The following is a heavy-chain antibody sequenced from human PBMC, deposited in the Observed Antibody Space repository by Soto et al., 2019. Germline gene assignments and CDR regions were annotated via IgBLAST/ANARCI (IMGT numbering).Heavy chain of an antibody. D-gene: IGHD5-12*01. V-gene: IGHV4-34*01. CDR1: GGSFSGYY. Sequence: SETLSLTCAVYGGSFSGYYWSWIRQPPGKGLEWIGEINHSGSTNYNPPLKSRVTITVDTSNNQFSRKRSSVTAADTAVYYCARVYGYDDYWGQGTLVTVSS. CDR3: ARVYGYDDY. CDR2: INHSGST. J-gene: IGHJ4*02.